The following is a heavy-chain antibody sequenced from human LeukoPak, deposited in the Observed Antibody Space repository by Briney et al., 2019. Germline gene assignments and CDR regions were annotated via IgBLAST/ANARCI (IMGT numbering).Heavy chain of an antibody. CDR3: AKNAVRGSNYYYYYGMDV. CDR2: SSGSGGST. D-gene: IGHD3-10*01. V-gene: IGHV3-23*01. CDR1: VFTFSSYA. Sequence: PGGALRLSCAASVFTFSSYAMSWVRQAPAKELEWVSPSSGSGGSTYYADSVKGRFTISRDNSKNTLYLQLNSLRAEDTAVYYCAKNAVRGSNYYYYYGMDVWGQGTTVTVSS. J-gene: IGHJ6*02.